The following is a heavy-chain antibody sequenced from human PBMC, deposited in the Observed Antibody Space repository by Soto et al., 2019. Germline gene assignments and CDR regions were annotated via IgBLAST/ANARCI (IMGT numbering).Heavy chain of an antibody. CDR2: IWYDGSNK. CDR3: ARGLHSIADRPYGMDV. J-gene: IGHJ6*02. D-gene: IGHD6-6*01. Sequence: PGGSLRLSCAASGFTFSSYGMHWVRQAPGKGLEWVAVIWYDGSNKYYADSVKGRFTISRDNSKNTLYLQMNSLRAEDTAVYYCARGLHSIADRPYGMDVWGQGTTVTVSS. CDR1: GFTFSSYG. V-gene: IGHV3-33*01.